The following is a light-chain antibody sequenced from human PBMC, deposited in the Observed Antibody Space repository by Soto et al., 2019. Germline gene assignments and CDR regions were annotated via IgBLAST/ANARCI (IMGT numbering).Light chain of an antibody. CDR3: QHEWT. V-gene: IGKV1-5*01. Sequence: DIQMTQSPSTLSASVGDRVTITCRASQSISSWLAWYQQKPGKAPKLLIYDASSLESGVPSRFGGSGSGTEFTLTISSLQPDDFATYYCQHEWTFGQGTKVDIK. CDR1: QSISSW. J-gene: IGKJ1*01. CDR2: DAS.